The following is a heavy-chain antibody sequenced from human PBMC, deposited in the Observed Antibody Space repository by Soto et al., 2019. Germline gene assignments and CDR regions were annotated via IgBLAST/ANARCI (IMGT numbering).Heavy chain of an antibody. CDR2: ISGSGGST. V-gene: IGHV3-23*01. D-gene: IGHD2-2*01. J-gene: IGHJ4*02. CDR1: GFTFSSYA. Sequence: GGSLRLSCAASGFTFSSYAMSWVLQAPGKGLEWVSAISGSGGSTYYADSVKGRFTISRDNSKNTLYLQMNSLRAEDTAVYYCAKEYCSSTSCYAGAYYFDYWGQGTLVTVSS. CDR3: AKEYCSSTSCYAGAYYFDY.